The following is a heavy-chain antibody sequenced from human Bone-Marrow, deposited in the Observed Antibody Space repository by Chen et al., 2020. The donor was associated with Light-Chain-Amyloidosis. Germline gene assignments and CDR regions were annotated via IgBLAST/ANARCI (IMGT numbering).Heavy chain of an antibody. CDR1: GGTFSSYA. CDR3: ARELYYDSSGYYFRWFDP. V-gene: IGHV1-69*04. D-gene: IGHD3-22*01. Sequence: QVQLVQSGAEVKKPGSSVKVSCKASGGTFSSYAISWVRQAPGQGLEWLGRIIPILGIANYAQKFQGRVTITAGKSTSTAYMELSSLRSEDTAVYYCARELYYDSSGYYFRWFDPWGQGTLVTVSS. CDR2: IIPILGIA. J-gene: IGHJ5*02.